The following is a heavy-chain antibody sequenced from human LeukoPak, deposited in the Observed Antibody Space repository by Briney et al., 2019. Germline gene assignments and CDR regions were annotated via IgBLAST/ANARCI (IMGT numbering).Heavy chain of an antibody. V-gene: IGHV3-7*01. CDR2: IKQEGSDK. J-gene: IGHJ4*02. CDR3: ARGEYSGSSLFDY. Sequence: TGGSLRLSCAASGFTFSNYWMSWVRQAPGKGLEWVANIKQEGSDKYYVDSVKGRFTISRDNTKNSLYLQMNSLRAEDTAVYYCARGEYSGSSLFDYWGQGTLVTVSS. CDR1: GFTFSNYW. D-gene: IGHD1-26*01.